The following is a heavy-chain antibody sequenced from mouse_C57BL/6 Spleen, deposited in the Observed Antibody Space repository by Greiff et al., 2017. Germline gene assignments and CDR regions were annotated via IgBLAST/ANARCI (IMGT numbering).Heavy chain of an antibody. CDR1: GYSFTDYN. Sequence: EVQLQQSGPELVKPGASVKISCKASGYSFTDYNMNWVKQSNGKSLEWIGVINPNYGTTSYNQKFKGKATLTVDQSSRTAYMQLNSLTSEDSAVYYCARRNYYGSSLIPFDYWGQGTTLTVSS. CDR2: INPNYGTT. J-gene: IGHJ2*01. D-gene: IGHD1-1*01. V-gene: IGHV1-39*01. CDR3: ARRNYYGSSLIPFDY.